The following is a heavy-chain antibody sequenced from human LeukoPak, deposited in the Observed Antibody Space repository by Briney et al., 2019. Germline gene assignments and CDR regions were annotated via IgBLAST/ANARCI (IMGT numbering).Heavy chain of an antibody. J-gene: IGHJ4*02. Sequence: PSETLSLTCTVSGGSISSYYWSWIRQPPGKGLEWIGYIYYSGSTNYNPSLKSRVTISVDTSKNQFSLKLSSVTAADTAVYYCARGGYYDSSGYYFLPFDYWGQGTLVTVSP. V-gene: IGHV4-59*01. CDR3: ARGGYYDSSGYYFLPFDY. D-gene: IGHD3-22*01. CDR1: GGSISSYY. CDR2: IYYSGST.